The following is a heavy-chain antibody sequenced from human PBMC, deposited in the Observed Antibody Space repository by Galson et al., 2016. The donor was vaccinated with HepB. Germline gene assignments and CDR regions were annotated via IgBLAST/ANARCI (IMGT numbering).Heavy chain of an antibody. J-gene: IGHJ3*02. V-gene: IGHV3-23*01. CDR1: GVTFSSCV. D-gene: IGHD2-2*02. Sequence: SLRLSCAASGVTFSSCVMSWVRQAPGRGPEWVSAISGSGGSTYYSDSVKGRFAISRDNSKNTLYLQVNSLRVEDTAIYYCARGRTTSCNSAFDIWGQGTMVTVSS. CDR3: ARGRTTSCNSAFDI. CDR2: ISGSGGST.